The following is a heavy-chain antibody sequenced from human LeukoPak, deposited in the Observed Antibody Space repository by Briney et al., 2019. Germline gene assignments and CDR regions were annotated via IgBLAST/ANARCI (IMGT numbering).Heavy chain of an antibody. D-gene: IGHD1-26*01. CDR3: ARGPSRGGEHFDY. Sequence: SETLSLTCTVSGGSISSYYWSWIRQPLGKGLEWIGYIYYSGSTNYNPSLKSRVTISVDTSKNQFSLKLSSVTAADTAVYYCARGPSRGGEHFDYWGQGTLVTVSS. V-gene: IGHV4-59*01. J-gene: IGHJ4*02. CDR1: GGSISSYY. CDR2: IYYSGST.